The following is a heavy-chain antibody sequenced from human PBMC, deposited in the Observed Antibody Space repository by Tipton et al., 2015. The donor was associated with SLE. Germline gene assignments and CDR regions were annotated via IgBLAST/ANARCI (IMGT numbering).Heavy chain of an antibody. Sequence: TLSLTCTVSGGSIGSYYWSWIRQPPGKGLEWIGYIYYSGSTNYNPSLKSRVTISVDTSKNQFSLKLSSVTAADTAVYYCARGPRITGTREDYWGQGTLVTVSS. CDR1: GGSIGSYY. CDR3: ARGPRITGTREDY. J-gene: IGHJ4*02. V-gene: IGHV4-59*01. CDR2: IYYSGST. D-gene: IGHD1-7*01.